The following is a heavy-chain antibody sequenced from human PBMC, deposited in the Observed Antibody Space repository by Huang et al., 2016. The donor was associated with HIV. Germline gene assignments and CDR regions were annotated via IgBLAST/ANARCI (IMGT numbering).Heavy chain of an antibody. J-gene: IGHJ4*02. V-gene: IGHV1-2*02. D-gene: IGHD2-15*01. CDR3: ARTPYSGSHPDY. CDR2: IKPLSGVT. Sequence: CRTSGYTFTDYFVHWVRQAPGQGLQRMGSIKPLSGVTNYAQKFQGRVTMNRDTSIRTVYMELNRLRSDDTALYYCARTPYSGSHPDYWGQGTLVTVSS. CDR1: GYTFTDYF.